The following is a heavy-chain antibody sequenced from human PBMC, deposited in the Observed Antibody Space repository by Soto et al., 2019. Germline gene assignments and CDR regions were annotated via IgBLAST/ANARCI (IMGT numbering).Heavy chain of an antibody. V-gene: IGHV3-7*03. CDR2: IKEDGSEK. CDR3: ARDRSLDP. CDR1: GFILRNYW. Sequence: EVQLVESGGGLVQPGGSLRLSCADSGFILRNYWMSWVRKAPGMGLQWVASIKEDGSEKYYVDPVKGRFTISRENAKNSLYLQMNSLRAEDTAVYYCARDRSLDPGGQGILVTVSS. J-gene: IGHJ5*02.